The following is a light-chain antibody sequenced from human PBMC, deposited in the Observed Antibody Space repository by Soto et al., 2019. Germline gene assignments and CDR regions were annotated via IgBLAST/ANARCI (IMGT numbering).Light chain of an antibody. J-gene: IGKJ4*01. CDR3: QQYGSSPPLT. CDR1: QSVSSSY. V-gene: IGKV3-20*01. CDR2: GAS. Sequence: IVLAQSPGTLSLSPGERATLSCRASQSVSSSYLAWYQQKPGQAPRLLIYGASSRATGIPDRFSGSGSGTDFTLTISRLEPEEFAVYYCQQYGSSPPLTFGGGTKVDI.